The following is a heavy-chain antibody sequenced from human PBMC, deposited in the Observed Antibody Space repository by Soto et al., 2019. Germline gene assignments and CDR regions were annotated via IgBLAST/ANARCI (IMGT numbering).Heavy chain of an antibody. J-gene: IGHJ4*02. CDR1: GFTFSSYA. D-gene: IGHD6-6*01. Sequence: GGSLTLSCAASGFTFSSYAMSWVRQAPGKGLEWVSAISGSGGSTYYADSVKGRFTISRDNSKNTLYLQMNSLRAEDTAVYYCAKAPDRYSSSSSFLDYWGQGTLVTVSS. CDR3: AKAPDRYSSSSSFLDY. CDR2: ISGSGGST. V-gene: IGHV3-23*01.